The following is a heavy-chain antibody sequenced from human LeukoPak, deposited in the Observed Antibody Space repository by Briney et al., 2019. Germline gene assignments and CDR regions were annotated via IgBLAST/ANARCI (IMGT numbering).Heavy chain of an antibody. D-gene: IGHD3-10*01. V-gene: IGHV3-9*01. CDR2: ISWNSGSI. CDR3: AKDLAPNYYGSGYFDY. Sequence: SGGSLGLSCAASGFTFDDYAMHWVRQAPGKGLEWVSGISWNSGSIGYADSVKGRFTLSRDNAKTSLYLQMHSLRAEDTALYYCAKDLAPNYYGSGYFDYWGQGTLVTVSS. J-gene: IGHJ4*02. CDR1: GFTFDDYA.